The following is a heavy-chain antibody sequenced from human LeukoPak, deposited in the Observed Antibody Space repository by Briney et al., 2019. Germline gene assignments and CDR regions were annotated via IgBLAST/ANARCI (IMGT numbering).Heavy chain of an antibody. J-gene: IGHJ4*02. Sequence: GGSLRLSCAVSGFTLSSFSMSWVRQAPGKGLEWVANLKEDESEKYYADSVKGRFTISRDNSKNTLYLQMNSLRAEDTAVYYCASTVTTGPIDYWGQGTLVTVSS. CDR1: GFTLSSFS. CDR2: LKEDESEK. CDR3: ASTVTTGPIDY. D-gene: IGHD4-17*01. V-gene: IGHV3-7*02.